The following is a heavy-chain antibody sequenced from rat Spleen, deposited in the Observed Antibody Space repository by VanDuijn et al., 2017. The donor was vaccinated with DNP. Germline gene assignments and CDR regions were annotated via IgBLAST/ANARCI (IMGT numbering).Heavy chain of an antibody. V-gene: IGHV5-27*01. Sequence: EVQLVESGGGLVQPGRSLKLSCAASGFTFSNYHMAWVRQAPRKGLEWVATISPSGSRTYYRDSVKGRFTVSRDNAQSTLYLHLTSLRSEDTATYYCTRDLNFGYNYAFDYWGQGVMVSVSS. D-gene: IGHD1-4*01. CDR1: GFTFSNYH. J-gene: IGHJ2*01. CDR3: TRDLNFGYNYAFDY. CDR2: ISPSGSRT.